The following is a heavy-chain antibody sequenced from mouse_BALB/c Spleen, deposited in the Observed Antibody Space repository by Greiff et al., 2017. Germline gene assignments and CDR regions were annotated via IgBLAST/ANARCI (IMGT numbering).Heavy chain of an antibody. CDR1: GFSLTGYC. J-gene: IGHJ4*01. V-gene: IGHV2-6-7*01. D-gene: IGHD3-1*01. CDR2: ICSDGST. CDR3: ARDGLFDYYAMDY. Sequence: VQLKESGPGLVAPSQTLSITCTVSGFSLTGYCVNWVRQPPGKGLEWLGMICSDGSTDYNSALKSRLSISKDNSKSQVFLKMNSLQTDDTARYYCARDGLFDYYAMDYWGQGTSVTVSS.